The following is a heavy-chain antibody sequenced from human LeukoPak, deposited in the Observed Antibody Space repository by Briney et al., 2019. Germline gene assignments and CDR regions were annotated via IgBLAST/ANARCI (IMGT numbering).Heavy chain of an antibody. V-gene: IGHV3-21*01. CDR3: ARDPHIVVVPAAADAFDI. J-gene: IGHJ3*02. CDR1: GFTFSSYS. Sequence: GGSLRLSCAASGFTFSSYSMNWVRQAPGKGLEWVSSISSSSSYIYYADSVKGRFTISRDNAKNSLYLQMNSLRAEDTAVYYCARDPHIVVVPAAADAFDIWGQGTMVTVSS. D-gene: IGHD2-2*01. CDR2: ISSSSSYI.